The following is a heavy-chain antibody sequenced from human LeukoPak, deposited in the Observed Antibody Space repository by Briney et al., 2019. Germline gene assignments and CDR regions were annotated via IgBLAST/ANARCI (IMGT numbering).Heavy chain of an antibody. V-gene: IGHV3-23*01. CDR2: ITSSGAAT. J-gene: IGHJ4*02. Sequence: GGSLRLSCAASGFTFSSYAVSWVRQAPGKGLEWVSSITSSGAATYYADSVKGRFTISRDNSDNTLYLQMNSLRAEDTAVYYCAKDRPNYYGSNGHYYKLNGDCWGQGTLVTVSS. CDR1: GFTFSSYA. CDR3: AKDRPNYYGSNGHYYKLNGDC. D-gene: IGHD3-22*01.